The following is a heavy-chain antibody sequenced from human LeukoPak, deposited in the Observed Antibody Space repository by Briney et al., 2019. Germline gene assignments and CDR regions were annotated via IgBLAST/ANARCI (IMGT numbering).Heavy chain of an antibody. CDR3: ARDLDSSSSPYY. V-gene: IGHV1-69*04. J-gene: IGHJ4*02. D-gene: IGHD6-13*01. Sequence: ASVKVSCKASGGTFSSYAISWVRQAPGQGLEWMGRIIPILGIANYAQKFQGRVTITADKSTSTAYMELSSLRSEDTAVYYRARDLDSSSSPYYWGQGTLVTVSS. CDR2: IIPILGIA. CDR1: GGTFSSYA.